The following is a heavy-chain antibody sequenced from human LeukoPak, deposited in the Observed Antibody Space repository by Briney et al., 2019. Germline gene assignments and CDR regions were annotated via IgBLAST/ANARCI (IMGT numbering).Heavy chain of an antibody. CDR2: ISSSSSYI. CDR1: GFTFSSYS. V-gene: IGHV3-21*01. D-gene: IGHD3-10*01. Sequence: GGSLRLSCAASGFTFSSYSMNWVRQAPGKGLEWVSSISSSSSYIYYADPVKGRFTISRDNAKNSLYLQMNSLRAEDTAVYYCARDGSGSYLQDYWGQGTLVTVSS. J-gene: IGHJ4*02. CDR3: ARDGSGSYLQDY.